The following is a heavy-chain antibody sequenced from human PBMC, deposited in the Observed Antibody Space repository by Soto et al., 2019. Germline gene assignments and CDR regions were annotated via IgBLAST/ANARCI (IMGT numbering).Heavy chain of an antibody. CDR1: GGSISSGDYY. D-gene: IGHD2-15*01. CDR2: IYYSGST. V-gene: IGHV4-30-4*01. CDR3: AWGTYCSGGSCPSRYYYGMDV. J-gene: IGHJ6*02. Sequence: SETLSLTCTVSGGSISSGDYYWSWIRQPPGKGLEWIGYIYYSGSTYYNPSLKSRVTISVDTSKNQFSLKLSSVTAADTAVYYCAWGTYCSGGSCPSRYYYGMDVWGQGTTVTVSS.